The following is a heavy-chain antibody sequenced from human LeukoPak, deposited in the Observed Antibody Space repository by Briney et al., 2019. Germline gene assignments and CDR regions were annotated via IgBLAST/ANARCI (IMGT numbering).Heavy chain of an antibody. Sequence: SETLSLTCAVYGGSFSGYYWSWIRQPPGKGLEWIGEIDHSGSTNYNPSLKSRVTISVDTSKNQFSLKLSSVTAADTAVYYCARGLKAKSGNDYWGQGTLVTVSS. CDR2: IDHSGST. V-gene: IGHV4-34*01. CDR1: GGSFSGYY. CDR3: ARGLKAKSGNDY. J-gene: IGHJ4*02.